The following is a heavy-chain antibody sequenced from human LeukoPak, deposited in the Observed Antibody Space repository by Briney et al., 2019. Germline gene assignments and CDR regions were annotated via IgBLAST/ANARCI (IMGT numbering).Heavy chain of an antibody. CDR3: ARDVRYNWNGYYYYYMDV. CDR2: ISAYIGNT. J-gene: IGHJ6*03. V-gene: IGHV1-18*01. CDR1: GYTFTSYG. D-gene: IGHD1-1*01. Sequence: APVKVSCKASGYTFTSYGISWVRQAPGQGLEWMGWISAYIGNTNYAQKLQGRVTMTTDTSTSTAYMELRSLRSDDTAVYYCARDVRYNWNGYYYYYMDVWGKGTTVTVSS.